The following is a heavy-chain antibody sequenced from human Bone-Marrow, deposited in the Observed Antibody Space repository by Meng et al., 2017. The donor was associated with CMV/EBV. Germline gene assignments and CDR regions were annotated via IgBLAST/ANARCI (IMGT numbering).Heavy chain of an antibody. J-gene: IGHJ4*02. D-gene: IGHD3-22*01. Sequence: QVRVKASGQGLVELSGLLSLTSTGSVGSISSYYWSWIRQPAGKGLEWIGRIYTSGSTNYNPSLKSRVTMSVDTSKNQFSLKLSSVTAADTAVYYCARDTLGSSGYFDYWGQGTLVTVSS. CDR3: ARDTLGSSGYFDY. CDR1: VGSISSYY. V-gene: IGHV4-4*07. CDR2: IYTSGST.